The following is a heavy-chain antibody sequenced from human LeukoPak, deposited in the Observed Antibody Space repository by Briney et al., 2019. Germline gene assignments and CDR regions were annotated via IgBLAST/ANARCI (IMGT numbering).Heavy chain of an antibody. V-gene: IGHV3-7*03. CDR2: IKQDGSEK. CDR3: ARDPNYYDSSGPLGKI. D-gene: IGHD3-22*01. CDR1: GFTFSSYW. Sequence: PGGSLRLSCAASGFTFSSYWMSWVRQAPGKGLEWVANIKQDGSEKYYVDSVKGRFTISRDNAKNSLYLQMNSLRAEDTAVYYCARDPNYYDSSGPLGKIWGQGTMVTVSS. J-gene: IGHJ3*02.